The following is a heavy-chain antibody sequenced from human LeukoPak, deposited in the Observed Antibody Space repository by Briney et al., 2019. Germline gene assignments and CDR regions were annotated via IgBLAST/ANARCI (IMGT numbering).Heavy chain of an antibody. CDR1: GFTFSSYG. CDR2: ITPNDGTT. Sequence: GGSQRLSCAASGFTFSSYGMHWVRQAPGKGLEWVSGITPNDGTTGYADSVRGRFTISRDNAKNSLYLQMNSLRAEGTALYYCVRDRSYGAFDYWGQGTLITVSS. J-gene: IGHJ4*02. V-gene: IGHV3-20*04. D-gene: IGHD5-18*01. CDR3: VRDRSYGAFDY.